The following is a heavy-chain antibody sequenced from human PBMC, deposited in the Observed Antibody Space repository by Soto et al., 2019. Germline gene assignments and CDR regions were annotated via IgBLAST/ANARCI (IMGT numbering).Heavy chain of an antibody. Sequence: TSETLSLTCTVSGVSISRYSYYWGWIRQPPGKGLDWIGSVYYSGNTNYNPSLQSRVTISVDKSKNHVSLRLSSVTAADTAVYYCARDMHAGFTHYFDPWGQGTLVTVSS. CDR2: VYYSGNT. CDR1: GVSISRYSYY. D-gene: IGHD1-26*01. CDR3: ARDMHAGFTHYFDP. J-gene: IGHJ5*02. V-gene: IGHV4-39*02.